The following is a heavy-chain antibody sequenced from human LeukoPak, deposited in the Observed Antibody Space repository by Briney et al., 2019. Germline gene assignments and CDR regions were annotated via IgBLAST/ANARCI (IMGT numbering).Heavy chain of an antibody. CDR2: IKQDGSEK. CDR1: GFTFSDYY. J-gene: IGHJ4*02. D-gene: IGHD3-10*01. Sequence: QSGGSLRLSCAASGFTFSDYYMSWIRQAPGKGLEWVANIKQDGSEKYYVDSVKGRFTVSRDNAKNSLYLQMNSLRAEDTAVYYCARARTYYYGSGSYQYWGQGTLVTVSS. V-gene: IGHV3-7*01. CDR3: ARARTYYYGSGSYQY.